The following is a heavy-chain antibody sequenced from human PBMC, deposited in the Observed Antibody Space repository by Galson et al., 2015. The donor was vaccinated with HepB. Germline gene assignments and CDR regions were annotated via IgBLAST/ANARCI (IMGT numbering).Heavy chain of an antibody. Sequence: SVKVSCKASGGTFSSYAISWVRQAPGQGLEWMGRIIPILGIANYAQKFQGRVTITADKSTSTAYMELSSLRSEDTAVYYCAREDSSGPTGDYWGQGTLVTVSS. CDR3: AREDSSGPTGDY. CDR2: IIPILGIA. V-gene: IGHV1-69*04. D-gene: IGHD6-19*01. J-gene: IGHJ4*02. CDR1: GGTFSSYA.